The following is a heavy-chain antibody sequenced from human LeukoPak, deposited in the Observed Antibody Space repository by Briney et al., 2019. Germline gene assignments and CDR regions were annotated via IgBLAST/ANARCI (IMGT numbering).Heavy chain of an antibody. J-gene: IGHJ4*02. V-gene: IGHV3-23*01. CDR2: ISSSGGST. CDR3: AKAAVYHDSCPDS. Sequence: GGSLRLSCAASGFIFSTYTMNWVRQAPGKGPEWVSSISSSGGSTYYADSVKGRFTISRDNSKNTLYLQVDSLRAEDTAVYYCAKAAVYHDSCPDSWGQGTLVTVSS. CDR1: GFIFSTYT. D-gene: IGHD5/OR15-5a*01.